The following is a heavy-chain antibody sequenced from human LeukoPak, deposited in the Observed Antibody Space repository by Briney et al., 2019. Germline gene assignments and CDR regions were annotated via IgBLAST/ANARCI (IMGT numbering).Heavy chain of an antibody. CDR2: IRYDGSNK. CDR1: GFTFSSYG. CDR3: AKDQFRIVVVPFS. J-gene: IGHJ4*02. Sequence: GGSLRLSCAASGFTFSSYGMHWVRQAPGKGLEWVAFIRYDGSNKYYADSVKGRFTISRDNSKNTLYLQMNSLRAEDTAVYYCAKDQFRIVVVPFSWGQGTLVTVSS. D-gene: IGHD3-22*01. V-gene: IGHV3-30*02.